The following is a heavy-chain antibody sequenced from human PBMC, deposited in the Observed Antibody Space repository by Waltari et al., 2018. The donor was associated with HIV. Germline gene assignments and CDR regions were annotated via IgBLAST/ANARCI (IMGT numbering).Heavy chain of an antibody. CDR3: ARGLGLTVAVSGIRPFDY. J-gene: IGHJ4*02. V-gene: IGHV3-53*01. CDR2: IFRGGST. D-gene: IGHD6-19*01. Sequence: EVRLVESGGALIQPGGSPRLPCVASGFSVGDHYLTWVRQAPGKGLEWVSIIFRGGSTYYADSVRGRFIISRDNSKNTLYLQMNSLTAEDTAIYYCARGLGLTVAVSGIRPFDYWGQGTLVTVSS. CDR1: GFSVGDHY.